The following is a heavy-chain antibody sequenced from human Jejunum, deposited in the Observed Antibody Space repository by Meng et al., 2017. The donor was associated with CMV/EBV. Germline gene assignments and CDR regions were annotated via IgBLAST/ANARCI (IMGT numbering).Heavy chain of an antibody. CDR3: ARVPAELGSSSSWYYFDY. D-gene: IGHD6-13*01. CDR2: VYYSGST. Sequence: SSYYWPWSRQHPGKGLEWIGYVYYSGSTNYNPSLTRRVTISVDTSKNQFSLKLSSVTAADTAVYYCARVPAELGSSSSWYYFDYWGQGTLVTVSS. CDR1: SSYY. V-gene: IGHV4-59*01. J-gene: IGHJ4*02.